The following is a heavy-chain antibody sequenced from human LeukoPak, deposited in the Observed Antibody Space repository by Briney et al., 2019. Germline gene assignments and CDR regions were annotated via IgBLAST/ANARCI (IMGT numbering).Heavy chain of an antibody. J-gene: IGHJ4*02. Sequence: GGSLGLSCAASGFTFSSYWLSWVRQAPGKGLEWVATMSPDGTQKYYVDSVEGRFAVSRDNARNSLYLQMNSLRAEDTAIYYCTRVGYIDEGIDYWGQGTLVTVSS. CDR3: TRVGYIDEGIDY. D-gene: IGHD5-24*01. CDR2: MSPDGTQK. V-gene: IGHV3-7*04. CDR1: GFTFSSYW.